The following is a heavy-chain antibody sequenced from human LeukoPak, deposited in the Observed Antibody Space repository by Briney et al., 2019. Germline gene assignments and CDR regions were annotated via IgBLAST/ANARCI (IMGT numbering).Heavy chain of an antibody. J-gene: IGHJ6*04. D-gene: IGHD3-10*02. CDR2: IRPSGDNT. CDR3: AELGITMIGGV. CDR1: GFTFSSYD. Sequence: GGSLRLSCAASGFTFSSYDMTWVRQAPGRGLEWVSSIRPSGDNTYYADSVKGRFTISRDNAKNSLYLQMNSLRAEDTAVYYCAELGITMIGGVWGKGTTVTISS. V-gene: IGHV3-23*01.